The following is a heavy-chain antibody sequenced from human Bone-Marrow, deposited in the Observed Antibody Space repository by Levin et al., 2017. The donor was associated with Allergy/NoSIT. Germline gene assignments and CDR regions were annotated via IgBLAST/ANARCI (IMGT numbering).Heavy chain of an antibody. J-gene: IGHJ6*02. Sequence: PGGSLRLSCAASGFTFSSYSMNWVRQAPGKGLEWVSSISSSSSYIYYADSVKGRFTISRDNAKNSLYLQMNSLRAEDTAVDYCARDHRPLLWFGESIGVEGSTYYYYYGIDVWGQGTTVTVSS. CDR1: GFTFSSYS. D-gene: IGHD3-10*01. V-gene: IGHV3-21*01. CDR3: ARDHRPLLWFGESIGVEGSTYYYYYGIDV. CDR2: ISSSSSYI.